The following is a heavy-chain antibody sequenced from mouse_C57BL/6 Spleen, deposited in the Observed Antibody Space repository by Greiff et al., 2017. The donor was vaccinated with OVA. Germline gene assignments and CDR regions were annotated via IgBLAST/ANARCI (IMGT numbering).Heavy chain of an antibody. J-gene: IGHJ3*01. V-gene: IGHV1-52*01. Sequence: QVQLQQSGAELVRPGSSVKLSCKASGYTFTSYWMHWVKQRPIQGLDWIGNIDPSDSETHYNQKFKDKATLTVDKSSSTAYMQLSSLTSEDSAVYYCARGDSSGYGWFAYWGQGTLVTVSA. CDR1: GYTFTSYW. D-gene: IGHD3-2*02. CDR3: ARGDSSGYGWFAY. CDR2: IDPSDSET.